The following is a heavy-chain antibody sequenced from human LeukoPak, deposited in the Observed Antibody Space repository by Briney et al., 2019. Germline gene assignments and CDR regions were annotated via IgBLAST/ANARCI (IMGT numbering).Heavy chain of an antibody. V-gene: IGHV3-21*01. CDR3: ARDQYGDYSFDI. CDR1: GFTFISYS. D-gene: IGHD4-17*01. J-gene: IGHJ3*02. Sequence: GGSLRLSCAAPGFTFISYSMNWVRQAPGKGLEWVSSISSSSSYIYYADSVKGRFTISRDNAKNSLYLQMNSLRAEDTAVYYCARDQYGDYSFDIWGQGTMVTVSS. CDR2: ISSSSSYI.